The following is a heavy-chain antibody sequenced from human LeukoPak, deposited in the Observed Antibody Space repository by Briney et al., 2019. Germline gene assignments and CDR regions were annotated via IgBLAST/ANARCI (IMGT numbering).Heavy chain of an antibody. D-gene: IGHD3-16*01. J-gene: IGHJ4*02. CDR1: GDSVSSNRAA. Sequence: SQTLSLTCAISGDSVSSNRAAWNWIRQSPSRGLEWLGRTKYRSKWYSDYAVSVESRITINPDTSKNQFSLHLNSVTPEDTAVYYCAPGHDGVASVDYWGQGTLVTVSS. CDR2: TKYRSKWYS. CDR3: APGHDGVASVDY. V-gene: IGHV6-1*01.